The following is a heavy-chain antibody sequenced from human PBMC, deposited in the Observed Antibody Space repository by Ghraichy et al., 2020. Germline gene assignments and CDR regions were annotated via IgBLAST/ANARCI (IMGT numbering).Heavy chain of an antibody. Sequence: GSLSLTCTVSGGSISSYYWSWIRQPPGKGLEWIGYIYYSGSTNYNPSLKSRVTISVDTSKNQFSLKLSSVTAADTAVYYCARLGRGVTTQIDYWGQGTLVTVSS. D-gene: IGHD4-17*01. CDR3: ARLGRGVTTQIDY. J-gene: IGHJ4*02. CDR2: IYYSGST. CDR1: GGSISSYY. V-gene: IGHV4-59*01.